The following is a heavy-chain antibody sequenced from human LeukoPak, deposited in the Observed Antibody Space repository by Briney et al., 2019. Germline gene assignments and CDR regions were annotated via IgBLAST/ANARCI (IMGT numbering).Heavy chain of an antibody. CDR1: GDSISSNY. Sequence: KPSATLSLTCTVSGDSISSNYWSWIRQPPGKGLEWIGYIYDSWNTKYNPSLKGRVTISGDTSKNLFSLELTSVTAADTAVYYCATCRDEFADYGFTSWGQGFLVTVSS. CDR3: ATCRDEFADYGFTS. V-gene: IGHV4-59*01. J-gene: IGHJ5*02. CDR2: IYDSWNT. D-gene: IGHD4-17*01.